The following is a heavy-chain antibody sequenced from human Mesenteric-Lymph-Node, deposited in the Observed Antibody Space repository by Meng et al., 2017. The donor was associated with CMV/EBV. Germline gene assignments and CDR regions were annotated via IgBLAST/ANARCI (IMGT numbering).Heavy chain of an antibody. Sequence: ASVKVSCKVSGYTLTDLSIHWVRQTPGKGLEWMGTFDPKDGSTFYAQKFQGRVSMTEDTSTATDYMELSSLRSDDSAVYYCARDDGCSSTSCYAFDIWGQGTMVTVSS. V-gene: IGHV1-24*01. D-gene: IGHD2-2*01. CDR1: GYTLTDLS. J-gene: IGHJ3*02. CDR2: FDPKDGST. CDR3: ARDDGCSSTSCYAFDI.